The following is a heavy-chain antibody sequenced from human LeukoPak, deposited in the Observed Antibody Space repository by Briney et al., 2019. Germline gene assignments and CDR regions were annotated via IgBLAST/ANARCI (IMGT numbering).Heavy chain of an antibody. Sequence: GGSLRLSCAASGFTFSSYAMSWVRQAPGKGLEWVSAISGSGGSTYYADSVKGRFTISRDNAKNSLYLQMNSLRAEDTAVYYCARGGLYYYDSSGYYYHYWGQGTLVTVSS. D-gene: IGHD3-22*01. CDR2: ISGSGGST. J-gene: IGHJ4*02. CDR1: GFTFSSYA. CDR3: ARGGLYYYDSSGYYYHY. V-gene: IGHV3-23*01.